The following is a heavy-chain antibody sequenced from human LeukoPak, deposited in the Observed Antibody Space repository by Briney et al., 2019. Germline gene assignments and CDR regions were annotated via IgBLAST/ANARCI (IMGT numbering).Heavy chain of an antibody. V-gene: IGHV3-21*01. CDR1: GFTFSGYT. Sequence: PGGSLRLSCAASGFTFSGYTMTWVRQAPGKGLEWVSSISNISTYIYYADSVKGRFTISRDNVQNSLYLQMNSLRAEDTAVYYCVRWVCSLTSCYYFDYWGQGTLVVVSS. CDR3: VRWVCSLTSCYYFDY. D-gene: IGHD2-2*01. CDR2: ISNISTYI. J-gene: IGHJ4*02.